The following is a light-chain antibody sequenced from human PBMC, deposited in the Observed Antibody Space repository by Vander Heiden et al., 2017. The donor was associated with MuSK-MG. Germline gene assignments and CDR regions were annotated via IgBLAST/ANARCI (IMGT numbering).Light chain of an antibody. CDR2: EAS. CDR3: QQDYSYCT. Sequence: DILMTPSSSTLSASVGDRATITRRASQPISGWSSWLQQKPGDAHKLLIYEASRWESGGRQRYSGSGCGTEFTLTNSSRQHDEFASYYYQQDYSYCTFGRGTKVDIK. V-gene: IGKV1-5*01. J-gene: IGKJ3*01. CDR1: QPISGW.